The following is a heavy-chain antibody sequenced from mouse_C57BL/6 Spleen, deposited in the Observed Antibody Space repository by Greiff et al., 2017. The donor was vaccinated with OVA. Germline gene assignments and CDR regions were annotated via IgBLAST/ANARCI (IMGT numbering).Heavy chain of an antibody. CDR3: ARGTTVVATYPGAY. Sequence: QVQLQQPGAELVKPGASVKLSCKASGYTFTSYWMHWVKQRPGRGLEWIGRIDPKSGGTKYNEKFKSKATLTVDKPSSTAYMQLSSLTSEDSAVYYCARGTTVVATYPGAYWGQGTLVTVSA. CDR2: IDPKSGGT. CDR1: GYTFTSYW. J-gene: IGHJ3*01. D-gene: IGHD1-1*01. V-gene: IGHV1-72*01.